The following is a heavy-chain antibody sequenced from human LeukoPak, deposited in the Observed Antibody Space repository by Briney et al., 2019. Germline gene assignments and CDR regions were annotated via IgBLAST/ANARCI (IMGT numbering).Heavy chain of an antibody. Sequence: PGGSLRLSCAASGFTVSSNYMSWVRQAPGKGLEWVTVIYSGGSTYYADSVKGRFTISRDNSKNTLYLQMSSLRAEDTAVYYCARDFSGCLDYWGQGTLVTVSS. CDR3: ARDFSGCLDY. J-gene: IGHJ4*02. D-gene: IGHD1-26*01. CDR2: IYSGGST. V-gene: IGHV3-66*01. CDR1: GFTVSSNY.